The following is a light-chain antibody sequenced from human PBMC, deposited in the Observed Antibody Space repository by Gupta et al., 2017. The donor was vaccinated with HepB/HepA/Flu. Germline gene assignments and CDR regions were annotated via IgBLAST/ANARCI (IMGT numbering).Light chain of an antibody. CDR1: QTVTNND. CDR3: QQCAHSPRS. Sequence: EIVLTQSPGTLSLSPGERATLSCRASQTVTNNDLAWYQQRPGQAPRLLIYDAFNRATGIPDRFTGSGSGTDFTLTISRLEPEDFAVYYCQQCAHSPRSFGQGTKLEIK. CDR2: DAF. J-gene: IGKJ1*01. V-gene: IGKV3-20*01.